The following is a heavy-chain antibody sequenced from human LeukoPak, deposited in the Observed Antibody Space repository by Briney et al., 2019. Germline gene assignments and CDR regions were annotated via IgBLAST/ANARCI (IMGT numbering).Heavy chain of an antibody. Sequence: GGSLRLSCAASGFTFSSYWMHWVRQAPGKGLVWVSRINSDGSSTSYADSVKGRFTISRDNSKNTLYLQMNSLRAEDTAVYYCARRGYCSSTSCYVDYWGQGTLVTVSS. CDR1: GFTFSSYW. CDR3: ARRGYCSSTSCYVDY. V-gene: IGHV3-74*01. CDR2: INSDGSST. J-gene: IGHJ4*02. D-gene: IGHD2-2*01.